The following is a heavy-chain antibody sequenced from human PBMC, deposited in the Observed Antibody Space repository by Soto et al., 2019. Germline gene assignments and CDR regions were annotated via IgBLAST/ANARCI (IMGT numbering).Heavy chain of an antibody. J-gene: IGHJ4*02. CDR3: ARGPPIAAAGLMDY. V-gene: IGHV1-8*01. D-gene: IGHD6-13*01. CDR2: MNPNSGNT. Sequence: QVQLVQSGAEVKKPGASVKVSCKASGYTFTSYDINWVRQATGQGLEWMGWMNPNSGNTGYAQKFQGRVTMTRNTSISTADMELSSLISEDTAVYYGARGPPIAAAGLMDYWGQGTLVTVSS. CDR1: GYTFTSYD.